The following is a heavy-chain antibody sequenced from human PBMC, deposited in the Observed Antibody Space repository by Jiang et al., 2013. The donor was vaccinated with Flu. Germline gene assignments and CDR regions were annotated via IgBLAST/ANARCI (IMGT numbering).Heavy chain of an antibody. CDR1: GASISSDKW. CDR2: IYHRGTT. V-gene: IGHV4-4*02. CDR3: TNHGFYSHEY. D-gene: IGHD3-22*01. Sequence: GSGLVKPSETLSLTCAVAGASISSDKWWSWVRQHPGRGLEWIGEIYHRGTTNYNPSLSSRLTISMDKSKNQFSLTLRSVTAADTAVYYCTNHGFYSHEYWGQGTLVTVSS. J-gene: IGHJ4*02.